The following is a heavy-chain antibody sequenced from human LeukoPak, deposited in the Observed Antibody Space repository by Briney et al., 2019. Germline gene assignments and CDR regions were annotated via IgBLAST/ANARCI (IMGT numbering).Heavy chain of an antibody. CDR3: ARSFAELELSSWFDP. CDR2: IYYSGST. J-gene: IGHJ5*02. Sequence: PSETLSLTCTLSVGSISRYYWSWIRQPPGEGLEWLGYIYYSGSTNYNPSLKSRVTISVETSKNQSSLKLSSVTAADTAVYYIARSFAELELSSWFDPWGQGALVTVSS. D-gene: IGHD1-7*01. CDR1: VGSISRYY. V-gene: IGHV4-59*01.